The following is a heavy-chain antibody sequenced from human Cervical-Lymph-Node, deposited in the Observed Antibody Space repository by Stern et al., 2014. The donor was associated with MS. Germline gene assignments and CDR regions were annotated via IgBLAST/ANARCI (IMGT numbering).Heavy chain of an antibody. CDR2: ISGHNGNT. J-gene: IGHJ6*02. V-gene: IGHV1-18*01. CDR1: GYTFSTYG. Sequence: QVQLVQSGAEVKKPGASVKVSCKTSGYTFSTYGIKWVRQAPGQGPEWMGGISGHNGNTNFAERFQGRLTMTTDTSTRTAYMELRSLRYDDTAVYFCARDPGGYFHGMDVWGQGTTVTVSS. D-gene: IGHD3-10*01. CDR3: ARDPGGYFHGMDV.